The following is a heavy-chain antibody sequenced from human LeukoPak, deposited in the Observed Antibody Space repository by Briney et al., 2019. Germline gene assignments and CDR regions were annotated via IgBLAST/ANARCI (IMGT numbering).Heavy chain of an antibody. Sequence: SETLSLTCTVSGGSISSSSYYWGWIRQPPGKGLEWSGSICYSGSTYYNPSLKSRVTISVDTSKNQFSLKLSSVTAADTAVYYCARRQYYYDSSGYLDWFDPWGQGTLVTVSS. CDR1: GGSISSSSYY. V-gene: IGHV4-39*01. CDR2: ICYSGST. D-gene: IGHD3-22*01. CDR3: ARRQYYYDSSGYLDWFDP. J-gene: IGHJ5*02.